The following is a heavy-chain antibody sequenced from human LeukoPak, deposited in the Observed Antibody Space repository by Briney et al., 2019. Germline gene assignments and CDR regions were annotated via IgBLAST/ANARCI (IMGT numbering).Heavy chain of an antibody. CDR1: GDSISSYY. CDR2: INHSGST. V-gene: IGHV4-34*01. Sequence: SETLSLTCTVSGDSISSYYCSWIRQPPGKGLEWIGEINHSGSTNYNPSLKSRVTISVDTSKNQFSLKLSSVTAADTAVYYCARPSRPHRYGSGSYYIWGQGTLVTVSS. D-gene: IGHD3-10*01. J-gene: IGHJ4*02. CDR3: ARPSRPHRYGSGSYYI.